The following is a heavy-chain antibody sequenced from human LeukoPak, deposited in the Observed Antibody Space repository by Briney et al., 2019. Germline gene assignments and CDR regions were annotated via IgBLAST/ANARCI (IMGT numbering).Heavy chain of an antibody. CDR3: ARTYYGDRPFDY. V-gene: IGHV1-18*04. CDR2: ISAYNGNT. CDR1: GYTFTSYG. Sequence: ASVKVSCKASGYTFTSYGISWVRQAPGQGLEWMGWISAYNGNTNYAQKLQDRVTMTTDTSTSTAYMELRSPRSDDTAVYYCARTYYGDRPFDYWGQGTLVTVSS. J-gene: IGHJ4*02. D-gene: IGHD4-17*01.